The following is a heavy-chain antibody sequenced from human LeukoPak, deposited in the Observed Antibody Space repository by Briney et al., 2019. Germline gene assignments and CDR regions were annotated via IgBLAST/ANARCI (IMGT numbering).Heavy chain of an antibody. CDR1: GGSFSGYY. J-gene: IGHJ4*02. CDR3: ARGRRLADYFDY. Sequence: SETLSLTCAVYGGSFSGYYWSWIRQPPGKGLEWIGEINHSGSTNYNPPLKSRVTISVDTSKNQFSLKLSSVTAADTAVYYCARGRRLADYFDYWGQGTLVTVSS. CDR2: INHSGST. V-gene: IGHV4-34*01.